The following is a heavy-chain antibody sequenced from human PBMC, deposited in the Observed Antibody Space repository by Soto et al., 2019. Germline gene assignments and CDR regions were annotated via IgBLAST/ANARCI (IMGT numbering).Heavy chain of an antibody. Sequence: EVQLLESGGGLVQPGGSLRLSCAVSGFSFSTYGVTWVRQAPGKGLEWVSGVSGGSGVTHYADSVKGRFTITGYNSKNTVYLHMNSVRVEDTAVYYCATWNGYGDYWGQGTLVTVSS. J-gene: IGHJ4*02. CDR1: GFSFSTYG. V-gene: IGHV3-23*01. CDR2: VSGGSGVT. D-gene: IGHD1-1*01. CDR3: ATWNGYGDY.